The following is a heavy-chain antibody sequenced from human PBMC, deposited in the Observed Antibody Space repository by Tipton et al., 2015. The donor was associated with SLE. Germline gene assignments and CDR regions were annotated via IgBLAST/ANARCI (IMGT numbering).Heavy chain of an antibody. CDR3: AILLGDPNY. CDR2: ITGSGGST. J-gene: IGHJ4*02. D-gene: IGHD3-16*01. V-gene: IGHV3-23*01. CDR1: GFTFSSYA. Sequence: GSLRLSYAASGFTFSSYAISWVRQGPGKGLEWVSTITGSGGSTYYADSVKGRFSISRDNSKNTLSLQMNSLRVEDTAVYYCAILLGDPNYWGQGTLVTVSS.